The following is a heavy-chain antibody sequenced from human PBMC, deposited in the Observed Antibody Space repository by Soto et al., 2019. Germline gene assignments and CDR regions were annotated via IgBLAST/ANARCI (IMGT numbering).Heavy chain of an antibody. J-gene: IGHJ6*01. CDR2: IDPSDSYT. D-gene: IGHD6-6*01. V-gene: IGHV5-10-1*01. CDR3: ASTGGLESSSRTQLTYYYYGRHG. Sequence: PGQSLKISCKGSGYSFTSYWISWVRQMPGKGLEWMGRIDPSDSYTNYSPSFQGHVTISADKSISTAYLQWSSLKASDTAMYYCASTGGLESSSRTQLTYYYYGRHGWGQGSRVSVSS. CDR1: GYSFTSYW.